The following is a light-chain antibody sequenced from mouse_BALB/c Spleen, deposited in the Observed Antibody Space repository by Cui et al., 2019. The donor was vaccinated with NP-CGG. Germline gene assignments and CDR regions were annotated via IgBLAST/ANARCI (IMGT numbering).Light chain of an antibody. Sequence: QAVVTHESALTTSPGETVTLTCRSSTGAVTTSNYANWVQEKPDHLFTGLIGGTKNRAPGVPARFSGSLIGDKAALTITGAQTEDEAKYFCALWYSNHWVFGGGTKLTVL. V-gene: IGLV1*01. CDR3: ALWYSNHWV. CDR2: GTK. CDR1: TGAVTTSNY. J-gene: IGLJ1*01.